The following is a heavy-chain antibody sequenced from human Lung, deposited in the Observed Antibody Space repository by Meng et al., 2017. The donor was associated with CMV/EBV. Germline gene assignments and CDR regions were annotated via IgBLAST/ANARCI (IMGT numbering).Heavy chain of an antibody. V-gene: IGHV1-8*03. CDR2: MNPNSGNT. CDR3: ARGRAGYYYYGMDV. Sequence: ASXXVSXKASGYTFTSYDINWVRQATGQGLEWMEWMNPNSGNTGYAQKFQGRVTITRNTSISTAYMELSSLRSEDTAVYYCARGRAGYYYYGMDVWGQGTTVTVSS. J-gene: IGHJ6*02. D-gene: IGHD6-19*01. CDR1: GYTFTSYD.